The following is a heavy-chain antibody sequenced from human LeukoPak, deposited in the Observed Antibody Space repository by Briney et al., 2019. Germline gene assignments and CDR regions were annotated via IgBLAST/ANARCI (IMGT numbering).Heavy chain of an antibody. V-gene: IGHV1-69*06. J-gene: IGHJ3*02. D-gene: IGHD6-13*01. CDR2: IIPIFGTA. Sequence: SVKVSCKASGGTFSSYAISWVRQAPGQGLEWMGGIIPIFGTANYAQKFQGRVTITADKSTSTAYMELSSLRSEDTAVYYCARVRRRSWTENADAFDIWGQGTMVSVPS. CDR1: GGTFSSYA. CDR3: ARVRRRSWTENADAFDI.